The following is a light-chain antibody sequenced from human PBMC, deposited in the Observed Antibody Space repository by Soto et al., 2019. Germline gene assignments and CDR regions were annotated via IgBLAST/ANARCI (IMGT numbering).Light chain of an antibody. V-gene: IGLV1-40*01. J-gene: IGLJ3*02. CDR1: SSNIGAGYD. Sequence: QSALTQPPSVSGAPGQRVTISCTGSSSNIGAGYDVHWYQQLPGTAPKLLIYGNSNRPSGVPDRFSGSKSGTSASLAITGLQAEDEADYYCQSYDSSLRGRVFGGGTKLTVL. CDR2: GNS. CDR3: QSYDSSLRGRV.